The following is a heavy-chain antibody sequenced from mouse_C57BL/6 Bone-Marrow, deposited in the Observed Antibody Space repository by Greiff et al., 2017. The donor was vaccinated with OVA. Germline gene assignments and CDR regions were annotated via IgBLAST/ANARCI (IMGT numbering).Heavy chain of an antibody. CDR3: AWAAYYSNYGFAY. CDR1: GFTIKNTY. CDR2: IDPANGNT. V-gene: IGHV14-3*01. D-gene: IGHD2-5*01. J-gene: IGHJ3*01. Sequence: EVQLQQSVAELVRPGASVKLSCTASGFTIKNTYMHWVKQRPEPGLEWIGRIDPANGNTKYAPKFQGKATITADTSSNTAYLQLSSLTSEDTAIYYCAWAAYYSNYGFAYWGQGTLVTVSA.